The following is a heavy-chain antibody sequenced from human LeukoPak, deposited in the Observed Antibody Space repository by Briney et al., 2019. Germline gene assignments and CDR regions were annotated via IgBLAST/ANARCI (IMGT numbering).Heavy chain of an antibody. Sequence: GGSLRLSCAASGFTFSSYWMSWVRQAPGKGLEWVAFIRYDGSNKYYADSVKGRFTISRDNSKNTLYLQMNSLRAEDTAVYYCAKDRGYSSSWYFQHWGQGTLVTVSS. V-gene: IGHV3-30*02. D-gene: IGHD6-13*01. CDR3: AKDRGYSSSWYFQH. CDR1: GFTFSSYW. CDR2: IRYDGSNK. J-gene: IGHJ1*01.